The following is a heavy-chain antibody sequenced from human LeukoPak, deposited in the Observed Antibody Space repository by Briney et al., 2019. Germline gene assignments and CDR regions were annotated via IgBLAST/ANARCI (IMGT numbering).Heavy chain of an antibody. CDR2: IYHSGST. Sequence: PSQTLSLTCTVSGGSISSGGYYWSWIRQPPGKGLEWIGYIYHSGSTYYNPSLKSRVTISVDRSKNQFSLKLSSVTAADTAVYYRARAGAAAALGRFDNWGQGILVTVSS. D-gene: IGHD6-13*01. CDR3: ARAGAAAALGRFDN. V-gene: IGHV4-30-2*01. J-gene: IGHJ4*02. CDR1: GGSISSGGYY.